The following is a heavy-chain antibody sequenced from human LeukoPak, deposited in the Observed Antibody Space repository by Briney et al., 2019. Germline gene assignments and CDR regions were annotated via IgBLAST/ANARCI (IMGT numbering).Heavy chain of an antibody. V-gene: IGHV1-58*02. D-gene: IGHD1-26*01. Sequence: KVSCKASGFTFTSSAMQWVRQARGQRLEGVGWIVVGSGNTNYAQKFQERVTITRGMSTSTAYMELSSLRSEDTAVYYCAAVVLSVGAPQLDYWGQGTLVTVSS. J-gene: IGHJ4*02. CDR3: AAVVLSVGAPQLDY. CDR2: IVVGSGNT. CDR1: GFTFTSSA.